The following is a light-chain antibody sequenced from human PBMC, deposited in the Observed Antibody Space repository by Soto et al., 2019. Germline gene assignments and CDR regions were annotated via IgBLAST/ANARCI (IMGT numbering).Light chain of an antibody. J-gene: IGKJ5*01. Sequence: PGERATLSCRASQSVGSYLAWYQQKPGQAPRLLIYDASNRATGIPARFSGSGSGTDFTLTISSVEPEDFAMYYCHQRNQFGQGTRLKIK. V-gene: IGKV3-11*01. CDR3: HQRNQ. CDR2: DAS. CDR1: QSVGSY.